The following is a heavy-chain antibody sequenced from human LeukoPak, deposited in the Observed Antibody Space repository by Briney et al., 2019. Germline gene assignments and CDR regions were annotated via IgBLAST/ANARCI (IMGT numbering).Heavy chain of an antibody. CDR3: ARGDLGAAAGTGGDY. V-gene: IGHV1-18*01. CDR2: ISAYNGNT. D-gene: IGHD6-13*01. J-gene: IGHJ4*02. CDR1: GYTFTSYG. Sequence: ASVKVSCKASGYTFTSYGISWVRQAPGQGLEWMGWISAYNGNTNYAQKLQGRVTMTTDTSTSKAYMELRSLRSDDTAVYYCARGDLGAAAGTGGDYWGQGTLVTVSS.